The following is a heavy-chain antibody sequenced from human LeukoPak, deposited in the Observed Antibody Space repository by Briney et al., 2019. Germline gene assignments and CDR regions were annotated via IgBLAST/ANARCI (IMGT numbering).Heavy chain of an antibody. V-gene: IGHV3-48*01. D-gene: IGHD6-25*01. CDR2: ISGSSGII. CDR1: GFTFNTYT. CDR3: ARPPTASHAALDY. Sequence: PGGSLRLSCAASGFTFNTYTMNWVRQAPGKGLEWVSYISGSSGIIDYADSVRGRFTISRDNAKNSLYLQMNSLRAEDTAVYYCARPPTASHAALDYWGQGTLVTVSS. J-gene: IGHJ4*02.